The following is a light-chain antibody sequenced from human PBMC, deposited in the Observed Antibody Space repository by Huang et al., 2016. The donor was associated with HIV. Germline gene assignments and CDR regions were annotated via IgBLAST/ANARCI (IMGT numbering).Light chain of an antibody. CDR3: LQYNNWPRT. Sequence: EMVMTQSPDTLSVSPGESVTLSCRASPGISSNLAWYQQKPGQAPRLLIHGASTRAAGIPARFSGSGSEIAFSLIINSLQSEDSAIYFCLQYNNWPRTFGQGTKLEIK. CDR1: PGISSN. V-gene: IGKV3-15*01. CDR2: GAS. J-gene: IGKJ2*01.